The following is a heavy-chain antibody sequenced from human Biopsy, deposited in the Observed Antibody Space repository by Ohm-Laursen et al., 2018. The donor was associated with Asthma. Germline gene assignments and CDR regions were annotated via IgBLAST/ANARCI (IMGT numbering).Heavy chain of an antibody. Sequence: SVNVSCKTSGYTFIGYHIHWVRQAPGQGLEWMGRINPNSGSSNFAQKFQGRLTMTRDTSTRTVYMELSSLRSEDTAVYYCAREATSGEVPFGYFYALDVWGEGTTVTVSS. CDR3: AREATSGEVPFGYFYALDV. V-gene: IGHV1-2*06. CDR2: INPNSGSS. J-gene: IGHJ6*04. D-gene: IGHD2-2*01. CDR1: GYTFIGYH.